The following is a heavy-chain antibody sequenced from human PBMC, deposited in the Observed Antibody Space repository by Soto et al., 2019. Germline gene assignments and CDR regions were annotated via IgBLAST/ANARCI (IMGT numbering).Heavy chain of an antibody. D-gene: IGHD2-8*02. V-gene: IGHV3-23*01. Sequence: EVQLLESGGGLVQPGGSLRLSCAASGFTFSSYAMSWVRQAPGKGLEWVSSLSGYTGNTYYADSVKGRFTISRDNSKNTXXXXXXXXXXXXXXXXYCAKDPRDQGPQNDSWGQGTLVTVSS. CDR3: AKDPRDQGPQNDS. CDR1: GFTFSSYA. J-gene: IGHJ4*02. CDR2: LSGYTGNT.